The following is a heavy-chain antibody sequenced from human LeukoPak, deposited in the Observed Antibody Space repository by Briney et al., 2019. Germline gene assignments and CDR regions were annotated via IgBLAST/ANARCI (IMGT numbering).Heavy chain of an antibody. J-gene: IGHJ4*02. CDR3: ATENYYDGSGFSKAFDY. D-gene: IGHD3-22*01. CDR1: GYSFSGKF. Sequence: ASVKVSCKTSGYSFSGKFLHWLRQAAGHGLHYMGGIEPKSGVTVYAPNFRGRVTVTSDTSVSTGYLELRGLRYDDTAVYYCATENYYDGSGFSKAFDYWGQGTLVTVSS. CDR2: IEPKSGVT. V-gene: IGHV1-2*02.